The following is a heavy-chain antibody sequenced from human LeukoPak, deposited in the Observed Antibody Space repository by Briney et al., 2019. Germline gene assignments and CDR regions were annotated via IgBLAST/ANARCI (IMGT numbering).Heavy chain of an antibody. CDR3: AKSPRYCSSTSCSHALYYFDY. J-gene: IGHJ4*02. Sequence: GGSLRLSCAASGFTFSSYGMHWVRQAPGKGLEWVSFIRYDGSNKYYADSVKGRFTISRDNSKNTLHLQINSLRAEDTAVYYCAKSPRYCSSTSCSHALYYFDYWGQGTLVTVSS. CDR2: IRYDGSNK. D-gene: IGHD2-2*01. V-gene: IGHV3-30*02. CDR1: GFTFSSYG.